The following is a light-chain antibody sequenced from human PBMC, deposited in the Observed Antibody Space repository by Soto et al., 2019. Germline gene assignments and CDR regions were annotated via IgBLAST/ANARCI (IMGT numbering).Light chain of an antibody. CDR3: ATWDDSLSDVV. J-gene: IGLJ2*01. V-gene: IGLV1-47*01. Sequence: QSVLAQPPSASGTPGQRVTISCSGRNSNIGSNYVYWYQQLPGTAPKLLIYRNNQRPSGVTDRFSGSKSDTSASLDISGLRSEDKADYYCATWDDSLSDVVFGGGTKGTVL. CDR1: NSNIGSNY. CDR2: RNN.